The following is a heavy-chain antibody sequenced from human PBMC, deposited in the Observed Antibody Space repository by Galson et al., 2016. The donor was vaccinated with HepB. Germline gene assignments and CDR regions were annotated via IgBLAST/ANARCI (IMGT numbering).Heavy chain of an antibody. D-gene: IGHD2-21*02. J-gene: IGHJ4*02. CDR1: GFSFSRYA. CDR3: AKADAYCGGDCYPSFDC. CDR2: ISNTGGRT. Sequence: SLRLSCAASGFSFSRYAMSWVRQAPGKGLEWGSIISNTGGRTYYADSVKGRFTISRDNSKNTLHLQMNSLRAEDTAVYYCAKADAYCGGDCYPSFDCWGQGTLVTVSS. V-gene: IGHV3-23*01.